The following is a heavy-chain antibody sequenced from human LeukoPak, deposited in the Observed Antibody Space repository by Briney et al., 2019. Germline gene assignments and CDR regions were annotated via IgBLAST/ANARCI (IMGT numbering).Heavy chain of an antibody. Sequence: PSETLSLTCTVSGGSISSGGYYWSWIRQPPGKGLEWIGYIYHSGSTYYNPSLKSRVTISVDRSKNQFSLKLSSVTAADTAVYYCARDFMGVGYMDVWGKGTTVTVSS. J-gene: IGHJ6*03. D-gene: IGHD3-10*01. CDR1: GGSISSGGYY. CDR3: ARDFMGVGYMDV. CDR2: IYHSGST. V-gene: IGHV4-30-2*01.